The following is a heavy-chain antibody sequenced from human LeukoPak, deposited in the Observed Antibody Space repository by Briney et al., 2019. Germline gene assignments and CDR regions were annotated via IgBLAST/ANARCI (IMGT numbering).Heavy chain of an antibody. CDR3: AKELYDTWGFDP. CDR1: GFTFSSYG. D-gene: IGHD3-9*01. Sequence: GGSLRLSCAASGFTFSSYGMHWVRQAPGKGLEWVAVISYDGSNKYYADSVKGRFTISRDNSKNTLYLQMNSLRAEDTAEYYCAKELYDTWGFDPWGQGTLVTVPS. J-gene: IGHJ5*02. V-gene: IGHV3-30*18. CDR2: ISYDGSNK.